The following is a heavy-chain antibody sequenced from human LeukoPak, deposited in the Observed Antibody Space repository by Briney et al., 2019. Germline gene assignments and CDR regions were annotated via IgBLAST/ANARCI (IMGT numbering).Heavy chain of an antibody. J-gene: IGHJ4*02. CDR3: ARDPVTNTDYFDY. V-gene: IGHV6-1*01. CDR1: GDSVSSNSAT. Sequence: SQTLSLTCAISGDSVSSNSATWNWIRQSPSRGLEWLGRTYYRSKWNNDYAVSVRGRITINPDTSKNQFSLQLNSVTPADTAVYYCARDPVTNTDYFDYWGQGTRVTVSS. D-gene: IGHD4-17*01. CDR2: TYYRSKWNN.